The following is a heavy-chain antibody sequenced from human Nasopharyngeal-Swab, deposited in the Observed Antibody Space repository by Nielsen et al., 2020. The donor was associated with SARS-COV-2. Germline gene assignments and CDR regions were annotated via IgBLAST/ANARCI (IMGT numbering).Heavy chain of an antibody. J-gene: IGHJ6*03. CDR2: IDPTDSYT. Sequence: KVSCKGSGYSFTSYWISWVRQMPGKGLEWMGRIDPTDSYTNYSPSFQSHVTISADKSLSTAYLQWSNLKASDTAMYYCARRWYHYYFMDVWGKGTTVTVSS. CDR1: GYSFTSYW. D-gene: IGHD6-13*01. CDR3: ARRWYHYYFMDV. V-gene: IGHV5-10-1*01.